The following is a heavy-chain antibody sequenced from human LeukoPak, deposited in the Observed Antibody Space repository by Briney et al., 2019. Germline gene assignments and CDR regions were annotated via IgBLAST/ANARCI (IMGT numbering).Heavy chain of an antibody. CDR1: GFTFSSYS. J-gene: IGHJ6*03. Sequence: PGGSLRLSCAASGFTFSSYSMNWVRQAPGKGLEWVSSISSSSSYIYYADSVKGRFTISRDNAKNSLYLQMNSPRAEDTAVYYCARSSTAWAAAGLYYYYMDVWGKGTTVTVSS. CDR3: ARSSTAWAAAGLYYYYMDV. D-gene: IGHD6-13*01. V-gene: IGHV3-21*01. CDR2: ISSSSSYI.